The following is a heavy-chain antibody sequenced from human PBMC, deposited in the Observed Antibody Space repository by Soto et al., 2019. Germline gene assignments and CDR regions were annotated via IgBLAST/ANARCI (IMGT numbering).Heavy chain of an antibody. Sequence: GGSLRLSCAASGFTFDDYAMHWVRQAPGKGLEWVSLISGDGGSTYYADSVKGRFTISRDNSKNSLYLQMNSLRTEDTAVYYCAKDMQRGSSWYFFDYWGQGTLVTVSS. V-gene: IGHV3-43*02. CDR3: AKDMQRGSSWYFFDY. D-gene: IGHD6-13*01. CDR2: ISGDGGST. J-gene: IGHJ4*01. CDR1: GFTFDDYA.